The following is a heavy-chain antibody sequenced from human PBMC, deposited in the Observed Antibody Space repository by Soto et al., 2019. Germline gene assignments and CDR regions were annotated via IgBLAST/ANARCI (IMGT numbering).Heavy chain of an antibody. V-gene: IGHV4-30-4*01. J-gene: IGHJ4*02. CDR1: GGSISSGDYY. CDR3: ARALLWFRGLLSPRHFDY. D-gene: IGHD3-10*01. Sequence: QVQLQESGPGLVKPSQTLSLTCTVSGGSISSGDYYWSWIRQTPGKGLEWIGYIYYSGSTYYNPSLKSRVTISIDTSKNQFSLKVRSVTAADTAVYYCARALLWFRGLLSPRHFDYWGQGTLVTVSS. CDR2: IYYSGST.